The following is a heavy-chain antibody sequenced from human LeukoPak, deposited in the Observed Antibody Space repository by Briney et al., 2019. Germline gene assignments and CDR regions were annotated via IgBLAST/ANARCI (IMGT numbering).Heavy chain of an antibody. CDR3: ARDEWGITGTLGY. CDR1: GFTFSSYG. Sequence: PGGSLRLSCAASGFTFSSYGMHWVRQAPGKGLEWVAVISYDGSNKYYADSVKGRFTISRDNSKNTLYLQMNSLRAEDTAVYYCARDEWGITGTLGYWGQGTLVTVSS. V-gene: IGHV3-30*03. CDR2: ISYDGSNK. D-gene: IGHD1-20*01. J-gene: IGHJ4*02.